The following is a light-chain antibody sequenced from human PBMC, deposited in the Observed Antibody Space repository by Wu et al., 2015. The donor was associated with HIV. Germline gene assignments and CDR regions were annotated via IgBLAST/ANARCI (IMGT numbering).Light chain of an antibody. CDR2: ASS. CDR1: ENIDSSS. V-gene: IGKV3-20*01. J-gene: IGKJ1*01. CDR3: QYYSSSFRT. Sequence: VLTQSPDTLSFSPGERVTLSCRASENIDSSSLMWYQKRPGHAPWPVLYASSNRAPGVPDRFSGRGSGTDFTLTISRLQSDDLAVYFCQYYSSSFRTFGQGTKVE.